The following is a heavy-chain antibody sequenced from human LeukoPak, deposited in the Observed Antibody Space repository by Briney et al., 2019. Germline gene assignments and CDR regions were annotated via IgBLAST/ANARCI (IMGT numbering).Heavy chain of an antibody. D-gene: IGHD7-27*01. CDR2: ITGSSTWT. J-gene: IGHJ2*01. Sequence: GGSLRLSCAASGFTFSSYWMHWVRQAPGKGREWVSGITGSSTWTYYADSVRGRFTISRDNSKNTLHLQMDNLTADDTAIYYCARELVSLGTGYFDLWGRGALVTVSS. CDR3: ARELVSLGTGYFDL. V-gene: IGHV3-23*01. CDR1: GFTFSSYW.